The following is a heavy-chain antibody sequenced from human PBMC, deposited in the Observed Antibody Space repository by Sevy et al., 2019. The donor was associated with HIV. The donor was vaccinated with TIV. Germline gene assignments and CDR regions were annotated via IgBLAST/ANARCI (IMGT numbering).Heavy chain of an antibody. CDR3: AREDGSGSFDDAFDI. V-gene: IGHV4-61*02. CDR1: GGSISSGSYY. CDR2: IYTSGST. Sequence: SETLSLTCTVSGGSISSGSYYWSWIRQPAGKGLEWIGRIYTSGSTNYNPSLKSRVTISVDTSKNQFSLKLSSVTAADTAVYYCAREDGSGSFDDAFDIWGQGTMVTVS. D-gene: IGHD1-26*01. J-gene: IGHJ3*02.